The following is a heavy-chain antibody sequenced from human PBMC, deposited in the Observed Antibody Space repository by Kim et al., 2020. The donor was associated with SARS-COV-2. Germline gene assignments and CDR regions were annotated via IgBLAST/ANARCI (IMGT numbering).Heavy chain of an antibody. J-gene: IGHJ6*02. V-gene: IGHV1-69*13. Sequence: SVKVSCKASGGTFSSYAISWVRQAPGQGLEWMGGIIPIFGTANYAQKFRGRVTITADESTSTAYMELSSLRSEDTAVYYCALYDSSGYQYYYYYGMDVWGQGTTVTVSS. D-gene: IGHD3-22*01. CDR2: IIPIFGTA. CDR3: ALYDSSGYQYYYYYGMDV. CDR1: GGTFSSYA.